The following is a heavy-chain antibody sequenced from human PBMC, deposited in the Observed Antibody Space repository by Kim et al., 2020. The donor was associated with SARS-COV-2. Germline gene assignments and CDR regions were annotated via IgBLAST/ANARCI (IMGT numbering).Heavy chain of an antibody. D-gene: IGHD3-22*01. V-gene: IGHV4-31*03. CDR1: GGSISSGGYY. Sequence: SETLSLTCTVSGGSISSGGYYWSWIRQHPGKGLEWIGYIYYSGSTYYNPSLKSRVTISVDTSKNQFSLKLSSVTAADTAVYYCARSSGYYSVYYYYGMDVWGQGTTVTVSS. J-gene: IGHJ6*02. CDR2: IYYSGST. CDR3: ARSSGYYSVYYYYGMDV.